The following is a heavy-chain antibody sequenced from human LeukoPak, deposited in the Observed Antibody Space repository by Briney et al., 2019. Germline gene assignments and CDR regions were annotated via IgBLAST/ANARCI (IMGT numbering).Heavy chain of an antibody. D-gene: IGHD6-19*01. CDR1: GFTVSSSY. V-gene: IGHV3-53*01. CDR3: AREGYISGWFRL. J-gene: IGHJ4*02. CDR2: IFTGGST. Sequence: GGSLRLSCAASGFTVSSSYMSWVRQAPGKGLEWVSVIFTGGSTSYVDSVKGRFTISRDDSKNMVCLQMNNLRAEDTAVYFCAREGYISGWFRLWGQGTLVTVSS.